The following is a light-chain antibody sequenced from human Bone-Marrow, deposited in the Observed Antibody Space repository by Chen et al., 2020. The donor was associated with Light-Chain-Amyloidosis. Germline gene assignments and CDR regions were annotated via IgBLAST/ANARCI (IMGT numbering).Light chain of an antibody. CDR2: EDD. J-gene: IGLJ3*02. CDR3: QSYQGSSQGV. V-gene: IGLV6-57*01. CDR1: SGSIATNY. Sequence: NFMLTQPHSVSESPGKTVIISCTRSSGSIATNYVQWYQQRPGSSPTTVIYEDDQRPSGVPDRFSGSIDRSSNSVSLTISGLETEDEADYCCQSYQGSSQGVFGGGTKLTVL.